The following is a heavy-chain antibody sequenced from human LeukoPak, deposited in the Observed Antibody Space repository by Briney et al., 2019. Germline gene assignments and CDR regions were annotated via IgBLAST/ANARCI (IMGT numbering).Heavy chain of an antibody. CDR3: ARAMDYYHSSGYYDAYYFDY. CDR2: ISSDGSIT. CDR1: GFTFNIYW. J-gene: IGHJ4*02. Sequence: HPGGSLRLSCAASGFTFNIYWMHWVRQAPGKGLVWVSLISSDGSITSYADSVKGRFTISRDNAKNTVYLQMNSLRVEDTAVYYCARAMDYYHSSGYYDAYYFDYWGQGTLVTVSS. V-gene: IGHV3-74*01. D-gene: IGHD3-22*01.